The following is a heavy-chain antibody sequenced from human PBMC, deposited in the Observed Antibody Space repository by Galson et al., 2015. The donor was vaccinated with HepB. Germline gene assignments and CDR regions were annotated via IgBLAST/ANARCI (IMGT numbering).Heavy chain of an antibody. CDR1: GFTFSSYA. Sequence: LRLSCAASGFTFSSYAMHWVRQAPGKGLEWVAVISYDGSNKYYADSVKGRFTISRDNSKNTLYLQMNSLRAEDTAVYYCARDPYYYDSSGYLWGGDYYYYGMDVWGQGTTVTVSS. CDR3: ARDPYYYDSSGYLWGGDYYYYGMDV. D-gene: IGHD3-22*01. CDR2: ISYDGSNK. J-gene: IGHJ6*02. V-gene: IGHV3-30*04.